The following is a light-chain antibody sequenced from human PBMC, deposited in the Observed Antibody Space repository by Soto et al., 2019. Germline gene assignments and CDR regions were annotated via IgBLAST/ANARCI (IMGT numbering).Light chain of an antibody. V-gene: IGLV2-14*01. Sequence: QSVLTQPASVSGSPGQSITISCTGSSXDIGDYAYVSWYQQHPDKAPKLMIYEVSNRPSGVSNRFSGSKSGNTTSLTISGLLAEDEADYYCSSYTSSNSILFGGGTK. CDR3: SSYTSSNSIL. J-gene: IGLJ3*02. CDR2: EVS. CDR1: SXDIGDYAY.